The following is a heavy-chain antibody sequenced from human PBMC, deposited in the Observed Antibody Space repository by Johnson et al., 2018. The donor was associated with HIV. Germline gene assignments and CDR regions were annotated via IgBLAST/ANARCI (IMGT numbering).Heavy chain of an antibody. Sequence: VQLVESGGGVVQPGRSLRLSCAASGFTFSSYAMHWVRQAPGKGLEWVSVIYSGGSTYYADSVKGRFLISRDNSKNTLYLQMNSLRAEDTAVYYCASKIVVVPGGVGTFDIWGQGTMVTVSS. CDR1: GFTFSSYA. D-gene: IGHD3-22*01. J-gene: IGHJ3*02. V-gene: IGHV3-66*01. CDR2: IYSGGST. CDR3: ASKIVVVPGGVGTFDI.